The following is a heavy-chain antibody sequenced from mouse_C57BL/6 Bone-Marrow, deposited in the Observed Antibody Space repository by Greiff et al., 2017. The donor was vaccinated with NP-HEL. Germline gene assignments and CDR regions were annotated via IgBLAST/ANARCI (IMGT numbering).Heavy chain of an antibody. CDR2: IDPANGNT. D-gene: IGHD1-1*01. Sequence: VHVKQSVAELVRPGASVKLSCTASGFNIKNTYMHWVKQRPEQGLEWIGRIDPANGNTKYAPKFQGKATITADTSSNTAYLQLSSLTSEDTAIYYCARWNYYGSSPFAYWGQGTLVTVSA. V-gene: IGHV14-3*01. J-gene: IGHJ3*01. CDR1: GFNIKNTY. CDR3: ARWNYYGSSPFAY.